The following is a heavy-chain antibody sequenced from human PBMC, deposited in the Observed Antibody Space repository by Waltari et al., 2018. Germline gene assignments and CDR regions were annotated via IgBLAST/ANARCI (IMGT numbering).Heavy chain of an antibody. Sequence: QVQLQESGPGLVKPSETLSLTCTVSGGSISHYYWSWIRQPPGKGPEWIGYVFYSGSTNYNPSLKSRVTVSIDTSKNQFSLRLSAVTAADTAVYDCARQSSGWFSGGLDVWGQGTTVTVSS. J-gene: IGHJ6*02. V-gene: IGHV4-59*12. CDR1: GGSISHYY. CDR2: VFYSGST. CDR3: ARQSSGWFSGGLDV. D-gene: IGHD6-13*01.